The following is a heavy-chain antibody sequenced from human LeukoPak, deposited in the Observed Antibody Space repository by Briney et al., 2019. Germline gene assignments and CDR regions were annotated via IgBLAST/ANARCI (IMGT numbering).Heavy chain of an antibody. CDR2: ISSRSSYI. Sequence: GGSLRLSCAASGSTFNNYSMNWVRQAPGKGLEWVSSISSRSSYIYYADSVKGRFTISRDNAKYSLYLQMSSLRAEDTAVYYCARAGSYFPDYWGQGTLVTVSS. CDR3: ARAGSYFPDY. J-gene: IGHJ4*02. D-gene: IGHD3-10*01. CDR1: GSTFNNYS. V-gene: IGHV3-21*01.